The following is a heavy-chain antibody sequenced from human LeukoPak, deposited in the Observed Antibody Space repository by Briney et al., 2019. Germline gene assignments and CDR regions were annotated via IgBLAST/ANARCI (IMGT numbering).Heavy chain of an antibody. CDR1: GFTFSDYY. Sequence: GSLRLSCAASGFTFSDYYMSWIRQAPGKGLEWVSYISSSGSTIYYADSVKGRFTISRDNAKNSLYLQMNSLRAEDTAVYYCAHYDSSGFPFAYGGREPRVTAPS. D-gene: IGHD3-22*01. CDR2: ISSSGSTI. V-gene: IGHV3-11*01. J-gene: IGHJ4*02. CDR3: AHYDSSGFPFAY.